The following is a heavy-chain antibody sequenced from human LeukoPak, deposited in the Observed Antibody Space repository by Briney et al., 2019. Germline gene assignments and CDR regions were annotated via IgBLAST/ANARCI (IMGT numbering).Heavy chain of an antibody. D-gene: IGHD4-17*01. CDR2: IYHSEST. CDR3: AREREGPYGYLDY. V-gene: IGHV4-38-2*02. CDR1: GYSISSGYY. J-gene: IGHJ4*02. Sequence: SETLSLTCTVSGYSISSGYYWGWIRQPPGKGLEWIGAIYHSESTNYNPSLKSRVTISVDTSKNQFSLKLSSVTAADTAVYYCAREREGPYGYLDYWGQGTLVTVSS.